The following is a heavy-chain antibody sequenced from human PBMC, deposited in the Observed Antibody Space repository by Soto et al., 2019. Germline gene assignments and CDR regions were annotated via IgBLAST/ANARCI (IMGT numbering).Heavy chain of an antibody. CDR2: IYYSGST. D-gene: IGHD2-2*01. CDR1: GGSISSGGYY. CDR3: ARDFTSSSTNRNYYYYMDV. Sequence: SETLSLTCTVSGGSISSGGYYWSWIRQHPGKGLEWIGYIYYSGSTYYNPSLKSRVTISVDTSKNQFSLKLSSVTAADTAVYYCARDFTSSSTNRNYYYYMDVWGKGTTVTVSS. V-gene: IGHV4-31*03. J-gene: IGHJ6*03.